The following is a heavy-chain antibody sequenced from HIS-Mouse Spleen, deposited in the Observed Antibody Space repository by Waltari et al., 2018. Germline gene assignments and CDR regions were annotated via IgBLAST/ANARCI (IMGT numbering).Heavy chain of an antibody. CDR2: IYYSGST. D-gene: IGHD6-13*01. CDR3: AREIPYSSSWYDWYFDL. CDR1: GGSLSRSSYY. J-gene: IGHJ2*01. V-gene: IGHV4-39*07. Sequence: QLQLQESGPGLVKPSETLSLTCPVPGGSLSRSSYYWGWIRQPPGKGLEWIGSIYYSGSTYYNPSLKSRVTISVDTSKNQFSLKLSSVTAADTAVYYCAREIPYSSSWYDWYFDLWGRGTLVTVSS.